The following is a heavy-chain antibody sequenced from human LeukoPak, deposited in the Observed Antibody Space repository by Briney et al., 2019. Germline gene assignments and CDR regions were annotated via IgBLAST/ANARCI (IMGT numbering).Heavy chain of an antibody. CDR1: GYTFSTYG. CDR2: ISTSNGDT. CDR3: ASPYYYDSSGPGAFDI. V-gene: IGHV1-18*01. D-gene: IGHD3-22*01. Sequence: ASVKVSCKASGYTFSTYGISWVRQAPGQGLEWMGWISTSNGDTKYAQKLQGRVTMTTDTSTSTAYMELSSLRSEDTAVYYCASPYYYDSSGPGAFDIWGQGTMVTVSS. J-gene: IGHJ3*02.